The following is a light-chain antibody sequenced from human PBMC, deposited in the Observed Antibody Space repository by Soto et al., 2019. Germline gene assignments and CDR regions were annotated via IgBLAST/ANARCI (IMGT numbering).Light chain of an antibody. CDR1: SSDVGTYDY. CDR2: EVT. CDR3: SSYTCGSTPRVV. V-gene: IGLV2-8*01. J-gene: IGLJ3*02. Sequence: QSALTQPASASGSPGQSVTISCTGTSSDVGTYDYVSWYQQHPGKAPNLMIYEVTNRPSGVPDRFSGSKSGNTASLSVSGFESEDEDDSYYSSYTCGSTPRVVFGGGTKLTVL.